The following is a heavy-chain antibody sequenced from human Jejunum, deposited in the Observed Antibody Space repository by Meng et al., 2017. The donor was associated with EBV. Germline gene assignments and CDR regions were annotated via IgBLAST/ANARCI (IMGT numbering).Heavy chain of an antibody. CDR2: MSPNSGNT. CDR1: GYTFTSYD. J-gene: IGHJ4*02. D-gene: IGHD6-13*01. V-gene: IGHV1-8*02. Sequence: QGPVGRSGGGVKKPGASVKVSCKASGYTFTSYDINWVRQATGQGPEWMGWMSPNSGNTGYAQKFQGRVTMTRDTSISTAYMELSSLRSEDTAVYYCARGVAAGFDYWGQGTLVTVSS. CDR3: ARGVAAGFDY.